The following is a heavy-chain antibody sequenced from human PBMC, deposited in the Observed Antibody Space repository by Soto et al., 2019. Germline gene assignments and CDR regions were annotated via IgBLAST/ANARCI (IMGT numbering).Heavy chain of an antibody. CDR1: GGSISSGGYY. V-gene: IGHV4-31*03. CDR3: ARGTIGLRFLEWNYYFDY. D-gene: IGHD3-3*01. CDR2: IYYSGST. J-gene: IGHJ4*02. Sequence: QVQLQESGPGLVKPSQTLSLTCTVSGGSISSGGYYWSWIRQHPGKGLEWIGYIYYSGSTYYNPSLKSRLTISVDTSKNQFSLKLSSVTAADTAVYYCARGTIGLRFLEWNYYFDYWGPGTLVTVSS.